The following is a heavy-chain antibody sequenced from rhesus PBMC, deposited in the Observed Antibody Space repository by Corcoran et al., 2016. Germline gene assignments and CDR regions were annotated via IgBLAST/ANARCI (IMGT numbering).Heavy chain of an antibody. CDR3: AKDHGGRYPED. CDR2: ISDTGGNT. CDR1: GFTFRTYG. J-gene: IGHJ4*01. D-gene: IGHD4-29*01. Sequence: EVQLVETGGGLVQPGGSLKLYCTASGFTFRTYGMNWVRQAPGKGLEWVSTISDTGGNTYYADSVKGRFTISRDNSKNTLSLQMNSLRTEDTAVYFCAKDHGGRYPEDWGQGVLVTVSS. V-gene: IGHV3S5*01.